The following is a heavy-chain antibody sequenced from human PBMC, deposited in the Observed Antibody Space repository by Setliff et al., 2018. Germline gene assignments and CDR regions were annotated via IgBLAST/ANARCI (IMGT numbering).Heavy chain of an antibody. CDR3: ARTSGYEKHYYYYYGMDV. D-gene: IGHD5-12*01. J-gene: IGHJ6*02. CDR1: GYTFTSYA. CDR2: SNAGNGNT. V-gene: IGHV1-3*02. Sequence: ASVKVSCKASGYTFTSYAMHWVRQAPGQRLEWMGWSNAGNGNTKYSQEFQGRVTITRDTSTSTAYMELSSLRSEDTAVYYCARTSGYEKHYYYYYGMDVWGQGTTVTVSS.